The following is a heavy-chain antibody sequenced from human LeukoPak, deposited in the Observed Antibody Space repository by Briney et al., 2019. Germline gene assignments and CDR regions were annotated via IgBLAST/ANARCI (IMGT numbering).Heavy chain of an antibody. CDR2: IWYDGSKT. CDR3: ARDRATNGNYQRGYFDY. Sequence: GSLRLSCPASGFTFSSYGMHWVRQAPGKGLEWVAFIWYDGSKTYYADSVQGRFTISRDNSRSTLYLQMDSLRVEDTAVYYCARDRATNGNYQRGYFDYWGQGTLVTVSS. CDR1: GFTFSSYG. V-gene: IGHV3-33*08. D-gene: IGHD1-7*01. J-gene: IGHJ4*02.